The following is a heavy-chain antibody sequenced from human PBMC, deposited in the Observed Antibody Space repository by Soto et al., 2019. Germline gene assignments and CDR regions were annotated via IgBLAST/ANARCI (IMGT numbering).Heavy chain of an antibody. CDR2: IYYGGTT. CDR3: ARTKIEYLVQYYYGMDV. D-gene: IGHD2-2*01. V-gene: IGHV4-59*08. CDR1: GGSFSPNY. Sequence: SETLSLTCTVSGGSFSPNYWSWIRQPPGKGLEWVGYIYYGGTTSYNPSLQSRVTISVDTSKNQFSLKLSSVTAADTAVYYCARTKIEYLVQYYYGMDVWGQGTTVTVS. J-gene: IGHJ6*02.